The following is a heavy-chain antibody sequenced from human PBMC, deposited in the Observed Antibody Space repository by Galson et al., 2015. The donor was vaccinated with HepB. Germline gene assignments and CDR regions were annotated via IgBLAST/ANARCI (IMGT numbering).Heavy chain of an antibody. V-gene: IGHV3-23*01. CDR2: ISGSGGST. CDR3: ASRPKEKWLAFSFDY. D-gene: IGHD6-19*01. Sequence: SLRLSCAASGFTFSSYAMSWVRQAPGKGLEWVSAISGSGGSTYYADSVKGRFTISRDNSKNTLYLQMNSLRAEDTAVYYCASRPKEKWLAFSFDYWGQGTLVTVSS. CDR1: GFTFSSYA. J-gene: IGHJ4*02.